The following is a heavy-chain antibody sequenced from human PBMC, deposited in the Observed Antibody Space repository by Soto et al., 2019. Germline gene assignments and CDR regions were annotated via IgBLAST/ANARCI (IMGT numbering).Heavy chain of an antibody. D-gene: IGHD2-2*01. J-gene: IGHJ5*02. CDR2: IKPSGGST. CDR1: GYNFTSYD. CDR3: AGDSGRYCRSTSCFGFDL. V-gene: IGHV1-46*01. Sequence: QVQLVQSGAEVEKPGASVKVSCKASGYNFTSYDMHWVRQAPGQGLQWMGIIKPSGGSTSNAQKFQGRATMTRDTSTRTDYMELSSLTSEDKAVYYCAGDSGRYCRSTSCFGFDLWGQGTLVTVFS.